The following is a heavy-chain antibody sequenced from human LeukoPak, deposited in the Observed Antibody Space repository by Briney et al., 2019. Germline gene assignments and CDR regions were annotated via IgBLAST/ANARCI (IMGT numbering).Heavy chain of an antibody. V-gene: IGHV3-23*01. D-gene: IGHD2-2*01. J-gene: IGHJ3*02. Sequence: HPGGSLRLSCAASGLTFSSYAMSWVRQAPGKGLEWVSGISGNGGGTYYADSVKGRFTISRDNSKNTLYLQMNSLRAEDTAVYYCARGYCSSTSCHVDAFDIWGQGTMVTVSS. CDR2: ISGNGGGT. CDR1: GLTFSSYA. CDR3: ARGYCSSTSCHVDAFDI.